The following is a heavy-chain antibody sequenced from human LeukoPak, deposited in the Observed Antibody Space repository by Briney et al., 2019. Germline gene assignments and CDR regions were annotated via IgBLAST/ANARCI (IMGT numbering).Heavy chain of an antibody. J-gene: IGHJ1*01. V-gene: IGHV3-64D*06. CDR1: GFTFSSYA. D-gene: IGHD2-2*02. Sequence: GGSPRLSCAASGFTFSSYAMHWVRQAPGKGLEYVSAISSNGGSTYYADSVKGRFTISRDNSKNTLYLQMSSLRAEDTAVYYCVKGGNIVVVPAAIAEYFQHWGQGTLVTVSS. CDR3: VKGGNIVVVPAAIAEYFQH. CDR2: ISSNGGST.